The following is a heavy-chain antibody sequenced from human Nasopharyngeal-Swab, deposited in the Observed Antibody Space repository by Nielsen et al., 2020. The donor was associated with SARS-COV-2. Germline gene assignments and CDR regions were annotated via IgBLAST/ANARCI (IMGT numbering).Heavy chain of an antibody. D-gene: IGHD2-15*01. V-gene: IGHV3-69-1*01. J-gene: IGHJ6*03. CDR2: ISSSSYI. Sequence: WIRQPPGKGLEWVSSISSSSYIYYADSVKGRFTISRDNAKNSLYLQMNSLRAEDTAVYYCARGDISAVWGKGTTVTVSS. CDR3: ARGDISAV.